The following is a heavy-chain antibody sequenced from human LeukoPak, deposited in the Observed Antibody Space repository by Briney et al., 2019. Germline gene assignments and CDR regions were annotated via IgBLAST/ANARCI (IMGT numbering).Heavy chain of an antibody. CDR2: ISSSSSYI. V-gene: IGHV3-21*01. CDR1: GFTFRSYS. CDR3: ARDESPETKYYDFWSGSDY. Sequence: GGSLRLSCAASGFTFRSYSMNWVRQAPGKGLEWVSSISSSSSYIYYADSVKGRFTISRDNAKNSLYLQMNSLRAEDTAVYYCARDESPETKYYDFWSGSDYWGQGTLVTVSS. D-gene: IGHD3-3*01. J-gene: IGHJ4*02.